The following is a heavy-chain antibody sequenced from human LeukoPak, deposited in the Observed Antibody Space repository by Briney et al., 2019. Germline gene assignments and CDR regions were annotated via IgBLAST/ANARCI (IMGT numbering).Heavy chain of an antibody. V-gene: IGHV1-18*01. D-gene: IGHD3-3*01. CDR3: ARDPSSGDFWSGYYSHFDY. J-gene: IGHJ4*02. Sequence: GASVKVSCKASGYTFTSNGISWVRQAPGQGLEWMGWISAYNGNTNYAQKLQGRVTMTTDTSTSTAYMELRSLRSDDTAVYYCARDPSSGDFWSGYYSHFDYWGQGTLVTVSS. CDR2: ISAYNGNT. CDR1: GYTFTSNG.